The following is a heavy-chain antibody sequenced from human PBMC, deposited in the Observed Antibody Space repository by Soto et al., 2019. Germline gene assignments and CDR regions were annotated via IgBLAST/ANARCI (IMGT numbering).Heavy chain of an antibody. CDR2: INHLETT. Sequence: KPSETLSLTCTVSGASITFGGYSWSWIRQTPGKGLEWIGYINHLETTFYNPSFESRLTLSIDRAKNQFSLKLHSMSAADRAVYFCARSGGSDSFDYWGQGILVTVSS. V-gene: IGHV4-30-2*01. D-gene: IGHD1-26*01. CDR1: GASITFGGYS. CDR3: ARSGGSDSFDY. J-gene: IGHJ4*02.